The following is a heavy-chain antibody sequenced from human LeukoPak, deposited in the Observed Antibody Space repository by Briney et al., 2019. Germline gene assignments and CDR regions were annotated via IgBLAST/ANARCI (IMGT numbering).Heavy chain of an antibody. CDR2: ISGSGGSK. CDR3: AKDRDFDWLLSFDY. Sequence: GGSLRLSCAASGFTFSSYAMSWVRQAPGKGLEWVSAISGSGGSKYYADSVKGRFTISRDNSKNPLYLQMNSLRAEDTAVYYCAKDRDFDWLLSFDYWGQGTLVTVSS. J-gene: IGHJ4*02. D-gene: IGHD3-9*01. V-gene: IGHV3-23*01. CDR1: GFTFSSYA.